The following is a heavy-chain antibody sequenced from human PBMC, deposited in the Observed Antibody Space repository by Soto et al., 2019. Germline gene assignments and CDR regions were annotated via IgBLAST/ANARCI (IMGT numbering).Heavy chain of an antibody. CDR1: GYTFTGYY. D-gene: IGHD4-17*01. Sequence: GASVKVSCKASGYTFTGYYMHWVRQAPGQGLEWMGWINPNSGGTIYAQKFQGRATMTRDTSISTAYMELSRLRSDDTAVYYCAKYSPTTVTTRYYGMDVWGQGTTVTVSS. J-gene: IGHJ6*02. CDR3: AKYSPTTVTTRYYGMDV. V-gene: IGHV1-2*02. CDR2: INPNSGGT.